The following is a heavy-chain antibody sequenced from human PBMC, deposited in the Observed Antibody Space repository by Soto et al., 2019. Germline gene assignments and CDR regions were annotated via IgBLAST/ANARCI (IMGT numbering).Heavy chain of an antibody. V-gene: IGHV3-33*01. J-gene: IGHJ4*02. D-gene: IGHD3-3*01. CDR1: GFTFSSYG. Sequence: QVQLVESGGGVVQPGRSLRLSCAASGFTFSSYGMHWVRQAPGKGLEWVAVIWYDGSNKYYADSVKGRFTISRDNSKNPLYLQMNSLGAEDTAVYYCARDSEDGIFGVVTYFDYWGQGTLATVSS. CDR2: IWYDGSNK. CDR3: ARDSEDGIFGVVTYFDY.